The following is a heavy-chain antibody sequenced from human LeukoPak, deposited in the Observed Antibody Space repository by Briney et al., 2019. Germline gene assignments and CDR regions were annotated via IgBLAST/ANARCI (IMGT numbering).Heavy chain of an antibody. Sequence: PGGSLRLSCAVSGFSFCSYSMNWVRQAPGKGLEWVSSITSSGSYINYADSVKGRLTTSKDNAKNSLYLQMNSLRAEDTAVYYCAIKGYYDSGTFDICGQGTMVTVSS. CDR1: GFSFCSYS. CDR3: AIKGYYDSGTFDI. CDR2: ITSSGSYI. V-gene: IGHV3-21*01. D-gene: IGHD3-22*01. J-gene: IGHJ3*02.